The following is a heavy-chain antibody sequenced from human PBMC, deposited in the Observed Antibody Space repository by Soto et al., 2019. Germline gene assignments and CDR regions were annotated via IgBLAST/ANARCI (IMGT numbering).Heavy chain of an antibody. V-gene: IGHV3-11*01. CDR2: ISSSGSTI. D-gene: IGHD3-22*01. J-gene: IGHJ4*02. CDR3: AKNPGYYYDSTGYHFDY. Sequence: GGSLRLSCAASGFPFSDYYMSWIRQAPGKGLEWVSYISSSGSTIYYADSVKGRFTISRDNAKNSLYLQMNSLRAEDTAVYYCAKNPGYYYDSTGYHFDYWGQGTLVTVS. CDR1: GFPFSDYY.